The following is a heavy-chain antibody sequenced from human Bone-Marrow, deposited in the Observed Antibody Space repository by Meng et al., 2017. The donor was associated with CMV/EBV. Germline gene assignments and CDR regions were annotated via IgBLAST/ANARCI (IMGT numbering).Heavy chain of an antibody. CDR1: GNSGTSDR. V-gene: IGHV5-10-1*01. D-gene: IGHD6-13*01. CDR3: ARHSSSSWPLDY. CDR2: NDTSDCYT. Sequence: KGAGNSGTSDRNRGVGQRPGKSVEWMGRNDTSDCYTNDSPSFQGHVTIAAEKSISTAYLQWSSLEAANTAMYYCARHSSSSWPLDYWGQGTLVTVSS. J-gene: IGHJ4*02.